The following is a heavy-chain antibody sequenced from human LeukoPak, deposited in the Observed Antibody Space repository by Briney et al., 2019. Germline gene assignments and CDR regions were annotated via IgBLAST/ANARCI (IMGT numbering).Heavy chain of an antibody. CDR1: GGSISSSSYY. V-gene: IGHV4-61*01. J-gene: IGHJ4*02. Sequence: KPSETLSLTCTVSGGSISSSSYYWGWIRQPPGKGLEWIGYIYYTGSTNYNPSLKSRVTISLDTSKNQFSLKISSVTAADTAVYYCARDHESSLDYWGQGTLVTVSS. CDR2: IYYTGST. CDR3: ARDHESSLDY.